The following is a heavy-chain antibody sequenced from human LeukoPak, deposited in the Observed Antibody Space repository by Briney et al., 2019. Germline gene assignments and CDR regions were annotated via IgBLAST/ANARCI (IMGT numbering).Heavy chain of an antibody. D-gene: IGHD5-18*01. CDR2: INHSGST. CDR1: GGSFSGYY. J-gene: IGHJ4*02. V-gene: IGHV4-34*01. CDR3: ARHSIQLWLPNYFDY. Sequence: SETLSLTCAVYGGSFSGYYWSWIRQPPGKGLEWIGEINHSGSTNYNPSLKSRVTISVDTSKNQFSLQLSSVTAADTAVYYCARHSIQLWLPNYFDYWGQGTLVTVSS.